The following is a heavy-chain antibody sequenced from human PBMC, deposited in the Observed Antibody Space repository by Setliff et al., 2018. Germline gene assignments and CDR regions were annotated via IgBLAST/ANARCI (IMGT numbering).Heavy chain of an antibody. Sequence: GGSLRLSCAASGFTFSSYAMSWVRQAPGKGLEWVANIKQDGSEKYYVDSVKGRFTISRDNAKNSLYLQMNSLRAEDTAVYYCARPSLWFGGNSDAFDIWGQGTMVTVSS. CDR3: ARPSLWFGGNSDAFDI. CDR2: IKQDGSEK. J-gene: IGHJ3*02. CDR1: GFTFSSYA. V-gene: IGHV3-7*01. D-gene: IGHD3-10*01.